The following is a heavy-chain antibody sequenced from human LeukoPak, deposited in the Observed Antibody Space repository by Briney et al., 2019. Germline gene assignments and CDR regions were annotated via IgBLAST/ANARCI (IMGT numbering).Heavy chain of an antibody. CDR2: LSSNGAST. D-gene: IGHD6-19*01. Sequence: GRSLRLSCSASEFTFSSSAMHWVRQAPGKGLEYVSGLSSNGASTYYADSVKCRFSISRDNSKHMLYLQMSSLRTEDTAAYYCVKGRAVARRFDYWGQGTLVTVSS. CDR3: VKGRAVARRFDY. CDR1: EFTFSSSA. J-gene: IGHJ4*02. V-gene: IGHV3-64D*06.